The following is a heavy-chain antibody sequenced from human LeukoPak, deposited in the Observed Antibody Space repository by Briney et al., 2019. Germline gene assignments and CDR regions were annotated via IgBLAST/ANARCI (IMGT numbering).Heavy chain of an antibody. V-gene: IGHV4-34*01. J-gene: IGHJ4*02. D-gene: IGHD1-14*01. CDR3: ARVRVLNRAHGTYYFDY. Sequence: SETLSLTCAVYGVSFSGYYWSWIRQPPGKGLEWIGEINHSGSTNYNPSLKSRVTISVDTSKNQFSLKLSSVTAADTAVYYCARVRVLNRAHGTYYFDYWGQGTLVTVSS. CDR1: GVSFSGYY. CDR2: INHSGST.